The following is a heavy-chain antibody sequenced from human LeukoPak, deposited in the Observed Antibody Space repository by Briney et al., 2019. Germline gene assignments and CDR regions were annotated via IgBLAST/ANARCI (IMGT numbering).Heavy chain of an antibody. CDR2: IYTSGST. CDR3: AREFSP. Sequence: SQTLSLTCTVSGGSISSGGYYWSWIRQPAGKGLEWIGLIYTSGSTNYNPSLKSRVTISVDTSKNQFSLKLSSVTAAGTAVYYCAREFSPWGQGTLVTVSS. V-gene: IGHV4-61*02. J-gene: IGHJ5*02. CDR1: GGSISSGGYY.